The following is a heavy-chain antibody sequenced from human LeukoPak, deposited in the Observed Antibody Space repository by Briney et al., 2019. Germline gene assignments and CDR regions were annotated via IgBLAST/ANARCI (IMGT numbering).Heavy chain of an antibody. CDR2: IYTSGST. Sequence: PSESLSLTCTVSGGSIGSYYWSWIRQPAGKGLEWIGRIYTSGSTNYNPSLKSRVTMSVDTSKNQFSLKLSSVTAADTAVYYCARDGALGAFDIWGQGTMVTVSS. CDR3: ARDGALGAFDI. J-gene: IGHJ3*02. V-gene: IGHV4-4*07. CDR1: GGSIGSYY. D-gene: IGHD3-16*01.